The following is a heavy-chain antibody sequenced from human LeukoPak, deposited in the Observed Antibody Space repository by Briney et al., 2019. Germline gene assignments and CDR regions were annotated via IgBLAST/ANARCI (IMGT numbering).Heavy chain of an antibody. Sequence: GGSLRLSCVASGLTLSSHWMTWVRQAPGKGPEWVANIKEDGGEKYYVDSVRGRLTISRDNGKNSLYLQMNSLRVEDTGVYYYASGSGWHDDWGQGTLVTVSS. D-gene: IGHD6-19*01. CDR3: ASGSGWHDD. CDR2: IKEDGGEK. J-gene: IGHJ4*02. CDR1: GLTLSSHW. V-gene: IGHV3-7*01.